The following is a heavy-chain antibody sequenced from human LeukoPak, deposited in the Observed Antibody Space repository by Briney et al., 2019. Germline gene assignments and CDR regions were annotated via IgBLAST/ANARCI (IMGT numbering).Heavy chain of an antibody. Sequence: GGSLRLSCVVSTFTKAWMNWVRQAPGKGLEWVGRVKNRGDGRTTDYAAPVKGRFIISRDDSKKTVYLQMDSLKTEDTAVYFCTTEYFGGFEYWGQGTLVTVS. V-gene: IGHV3-15*07. J-gene: IGHJ4*02. CDR2: VKNRGDGRTT. CDR3: TTEYFGGFEY. CDR1: TFTKAW. D-gene: IGHD3-16*01.